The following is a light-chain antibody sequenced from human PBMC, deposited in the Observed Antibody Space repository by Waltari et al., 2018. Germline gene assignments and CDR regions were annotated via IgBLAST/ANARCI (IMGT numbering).Light chain of an antibody. CDR3: GTWDAYLNAGI. Sequence: QSVLTQPPSVSAAPGQKVPISCSGSSSNIGTNYFSWYQQLPGTAPKLLIYETYSRPSGIPGRFSGSRSGTSATLDITGLQTGDEADYYCGTWDAYLNAGIFGGGTKVTVL. CDR1: SSNIGTNY. CDR2: ETY. V-gene: IGLV1-51*02. J-gene: IGLJ2*01.